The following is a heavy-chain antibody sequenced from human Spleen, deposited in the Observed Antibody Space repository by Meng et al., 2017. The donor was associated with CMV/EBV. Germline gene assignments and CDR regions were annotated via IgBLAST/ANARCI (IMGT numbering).Heavy chain of an antibody. CDR2: ISGSGGST. J-gene: IGHJ4*02. V-gene: IGHV3-23*01. Sequence: GESLKISCAASGFTFSSYGMSWVRQAPGKGLEWVSVISGSGGSTYYADSVKGRVTISRDNSKNTLSLQMNSLRAEDTAVYYCAKGRYDDSTGYVDYWGQGTLVTVSS. CDR3: AKGRYDDSTGYVDY. D-gene: IGHD3-22*01. CDR1: GFTFSSYG.